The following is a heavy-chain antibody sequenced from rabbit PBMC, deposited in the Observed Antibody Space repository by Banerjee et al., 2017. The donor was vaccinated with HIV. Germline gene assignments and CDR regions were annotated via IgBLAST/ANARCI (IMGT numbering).Heavy chain of an antibody. J-gene: IGHJ4*01. V-gene: IGHV1S45*01. CDR3: ARSGSYVYDYIDL. D-gene: IGHD6-1*01. Sequence: QEQLEESAGGLVNPGGSLTLTCTASGFSLSSSDYMCWVRQAPGKGPEWIACIYNGDGSTYYASWVNGRFTISKTSSTTVTLQMTSLTAADTATYFCARSGSYVYDYIDLWGPGTLVTVS. CDR2: IYNGDGST. CDR1: GFSLSSSDY.